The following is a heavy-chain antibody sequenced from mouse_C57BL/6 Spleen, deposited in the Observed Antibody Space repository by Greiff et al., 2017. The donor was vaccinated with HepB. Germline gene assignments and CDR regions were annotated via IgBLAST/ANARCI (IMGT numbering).Heavy chain of an antibody. CDR1: GYTFTSYT. Sequence: QVQLQQSGAELARPGASVKMSCKASGYTFTSYTMHWVKQRPGQGLEWIGYINPSSGYTKYNQKFKDKATLTADKSSSTAYMQLSSLTSEDSAVYYCARSVYSNYFSYAMDYWGQGTSVTVSS. V-gene: IGHV1-4*01. J-gene: IGHJ4*01. D-gene: IGHD2-5*01. CDR3: ARSVYSNYFSYAMDY. CDR2: INPSSGYT.